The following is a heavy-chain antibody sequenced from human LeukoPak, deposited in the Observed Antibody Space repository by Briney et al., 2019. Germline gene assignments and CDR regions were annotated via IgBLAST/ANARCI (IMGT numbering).Heavy chain of an antibody. CDR2: IYYSGST. V-gene: IGHV4-39*01. D-gene: IGHD6-19*01. CDR1: GGSFSGYY. CDR3: ARQWQWLVINYYYYGMDV. Sequence: PSETLSLTCAVYGGSFSGYYWTWIRQPPGKGLEWIGSIYYSGSTYYNPSLKSRVTISVDTSKNQFSLKLSSVTAADTAVYYCARQWQWLVINYYYYGMDVWGQGTTVTVSS. J-gene: IGHJ6*02.